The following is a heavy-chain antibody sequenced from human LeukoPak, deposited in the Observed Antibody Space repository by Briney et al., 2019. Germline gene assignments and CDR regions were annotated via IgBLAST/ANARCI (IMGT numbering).Heavy chain of an antibody. Sequence: GASVKVSCKASGYTFTSYVISWVRQAPGQGLEWMKWISAYNGNTNYAQKLQGRVTMTTDTSTSTAYMELRSLRSDDTAVYYCARVGYSSSWYTPSGYFDYWGQGTLVTVSS. V-gene: IGHV1-18*01. CDR2: ISAYNGNT. CDR3: ARVGYSSSWYTPSGYFDY. D-gene: IGHD6-13*01. CDR1: GYTFTSYV. J-gene: IGHJ4*02.